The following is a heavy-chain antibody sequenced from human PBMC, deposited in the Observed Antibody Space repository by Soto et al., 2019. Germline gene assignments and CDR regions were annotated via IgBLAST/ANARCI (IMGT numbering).Heavy chain of an antibody. J-gene: IGHJ3*02. CDR2: IRGDGSRE. D-gene: IGHD4-17*01. V-gene: IGHV3-7*05. CDR3: ARDVNYGDGTAYYDVFNI. CDR1: GFTFGNYW. Sequence: DVQLVESGGDLVQPGGSLRLSCAASGFTFGNYWMAWVRQAPGKGLEWVANIRGDGSREYYLDSVRGRFSVSRDNAQESLYLEMTGPRVEDTAVYYCARDVNYGDGTAYYDVFNIWGQGTVVTVSS.